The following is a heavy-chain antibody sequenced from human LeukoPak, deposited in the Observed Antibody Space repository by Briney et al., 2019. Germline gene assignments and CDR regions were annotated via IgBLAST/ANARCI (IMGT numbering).Heavy chain of an antibody. V-gene: IGHV1-18*01. CDR2: INTYNGKT. CDR3: ARMSVVRGVTSFDY. J-gene: IGHJ4*02. CDR1: GYTFSNYG. D-gene: IGHD3-10*01. Sequence: ASVKVPCKASGYTFSNYGVSWVRQAPGQGLEWMGWINTYNGKTKFAQELQGRVTMTTDTSTSTAYMELRSLTSDDTALYYCARMSVVRGVTSFDYWGQGTLVTVSS.